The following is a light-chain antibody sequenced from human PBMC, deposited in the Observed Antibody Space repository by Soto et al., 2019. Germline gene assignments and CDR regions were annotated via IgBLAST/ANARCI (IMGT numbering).Light chain of an antibody. CDR1: QSISNY. CDR2: GAS. V-gene: IGKV1-39*01. J-gene: IGKJ4*01. Sequence: DIQMTQSPSSLSASVGDRVTITCRASQSISNYLNWYQQKPGIAPKLLLYGASSLQSWVPSRVSGSGYGTDFTLTIISLQPEDFKTYYWQQSYSTPRTFGGGTKGEIK. CDR3: QQSYSTPRT.